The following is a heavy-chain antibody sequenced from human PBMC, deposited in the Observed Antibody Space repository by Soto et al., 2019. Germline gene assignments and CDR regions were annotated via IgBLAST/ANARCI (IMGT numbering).Heavy chain of an antibody. D-gene: IGHD6-13*01. CDR1: GGSISSYY. Sequence: PSETLSLTCTVSGGSISSYYWSWIRQPPGKGLEWVGYIYYSGTTNYNPSLKSRVTISVDTSQNQFSLKLTSVTAADTAVYYCARLRAAAGPLDYWGQGTLVTVSS. J-gene: IGHJ4*02. CDR3: ARLRAAAGPLDY. V-gene: IGHV4-59*08. CDR2: IYYSGTT.